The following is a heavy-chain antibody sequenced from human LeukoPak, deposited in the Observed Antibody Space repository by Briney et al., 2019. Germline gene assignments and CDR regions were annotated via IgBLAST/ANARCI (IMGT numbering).Heavy chain of an antibody. CDR3: ARVTGYVVEDYFDY. CDR2: IYYSGST. CDR1: GGSISSYY. V-gene: IGHV4-59*01. Sequence: SETLSLTCSASGGSISSYYWSWIRQPPGKGLEWIGYIYYSGSTYYNPSLKSRVTISVDTSKNQFSLRLSSVTAADTAVYYCARVTGYVVEDYFDYWGQGTLVTVSS. D-gene: IGHD2-15*01. J-gene: IGHJ4*02.